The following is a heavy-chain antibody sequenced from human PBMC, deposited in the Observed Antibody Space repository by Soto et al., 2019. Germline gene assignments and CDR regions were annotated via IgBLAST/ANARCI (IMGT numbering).Heavy chain of an antibody. Sequence: QVQLQESGPGLVKPSQTLSLTCTVSGGSISSDYYYWSWIRQPPGKGLEWIGYIYYSERTAYNPSLKSRIIISLDTSKNQCSPSLNSLNAADTAVYYCAGELSNSPEYFDFWGLGTLVTVSS. V-gene: IGHV4-30-4*01. CDR1: GGSISSDYYY. J-gene: IGHJ4*02. CDR2: IYYSERT. D-gene: IGHD6-6*01. CDR3: AGELSNSPEYFDF.